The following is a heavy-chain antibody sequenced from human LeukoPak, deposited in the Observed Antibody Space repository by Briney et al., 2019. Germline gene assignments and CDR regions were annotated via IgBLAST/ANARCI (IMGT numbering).Heavy chain of an antibody. CDR1: GFTFSSYA. CDR3: AKDKGRYSGYTPFDY. CDR2: ISGSGGST. J-gene: IGHJ4*02. Sequence: PGGSLRLSCAASGFTFSSYAMSWVRQAPGKGLEWVSAISGSGGSTYYADSVKGRFTISRDNSKNTLYLQMNSLRAKDTAVYESAKDKGRYSGYTPFDYLGQGTLVTVSS. V-gene: IGHV3-23*01. D-gene: IGHD1-26*01.